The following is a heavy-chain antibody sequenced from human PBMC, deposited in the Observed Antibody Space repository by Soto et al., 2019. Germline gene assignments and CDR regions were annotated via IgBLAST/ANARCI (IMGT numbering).Heavy chain of an antibody. CDR1: GGSISSGGYS. CDR2: IYHSGST. Sequence: QLQLQESGSGLVKPSQTLSLTCAVSGGSISSGGYSWSWIRQPPGKGLEWIGYIYHSGSTYYNPALKWRVAISVGRTKNEFSLKLSSVTAAHTAVYYCARGPYSSGWYGVWGQGTLVTVST. V-gene: IGHV4-30-2*01. J-gene: IGHJ4*02. D-gene: IGHD6-19*01. CDR3: ARGPYSSGWYGV.